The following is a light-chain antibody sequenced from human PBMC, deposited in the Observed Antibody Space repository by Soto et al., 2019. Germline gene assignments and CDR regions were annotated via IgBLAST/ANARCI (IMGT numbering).Light chain of an antibody. CDR3: QERSNWPIT. V-gene: IGKV3-11*01. CDR2: DAS. Sequence: ESVWTQSPGTLSLSPGERATLSCRASQSVSSYLAWYQQKPGQAPRLLIYDASNRATGFPARFSGSGSGTDFTLTISSLEPEDFAVYYCQERSNWPITFGQGTRLEIK. CDR1: QSVSSY. J-gene: IGKJ5*01.